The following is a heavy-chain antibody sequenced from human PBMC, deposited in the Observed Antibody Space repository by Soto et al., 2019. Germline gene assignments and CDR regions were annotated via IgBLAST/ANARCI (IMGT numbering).Heavy chain of an antibody. V-gene: IGHV3-30-3*01. CDR1: GFTFSSYA. D-gene: IGHD1-1*01. CDR2: ISYDGSNK. J-gene: IGHJ3*02. CDR3: AREGRNDRVIERAFDI. Sequence: PGGSLRLSCAASGFTFSSYAMHWVRQAPGKGLEWVAVISYDGSNKYYADSVKGRFTISRDNSKNTLYLQMNSLRAEDTAVYYCAREGRNDRVIERAFDIWGQGTMVTVSS.